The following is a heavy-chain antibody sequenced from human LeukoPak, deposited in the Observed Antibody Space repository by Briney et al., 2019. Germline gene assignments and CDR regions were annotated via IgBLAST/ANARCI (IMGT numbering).Heavy chain of an antibody. CDR2: ISGSGGST. Sequence: GRSLRLSCAASGFTFDDYAMHWIRQAPGKGLEWVSAISGSGGSTYYADSVKGRFTISRDNSKNTLYLQMNSLRAEDTAVYYCAKEALGEPPEYWGQGTLVTVSS. J-gene: IGHJ4*02. CDR1: GFTFDDYA. V-gene: IGHV3-23*01. CDR3: AKEALGEPPEY. D-gene: IGHD3-16*01.